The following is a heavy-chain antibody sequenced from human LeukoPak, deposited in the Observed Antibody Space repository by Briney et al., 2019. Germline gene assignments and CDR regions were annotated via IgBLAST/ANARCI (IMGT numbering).Heavy chain of an antibody. CDR1: GFTFSNYW. D-gene: IGHD3-10*01. V-gene: IGHV3-74*01. CDR2: INSDGSST. J-gene: IGHJ4*02. Sequence: GGSLRLSCAASGFTFSNYWMHWVRQAPGKGPVWVSRINSDGSSTTYADSVRGRFTISRDNAKNTLYLEMNTLRAEDTAVYYCARDYYGSDWGQGTLVTVSS. CDR3: ARDYYGSD.